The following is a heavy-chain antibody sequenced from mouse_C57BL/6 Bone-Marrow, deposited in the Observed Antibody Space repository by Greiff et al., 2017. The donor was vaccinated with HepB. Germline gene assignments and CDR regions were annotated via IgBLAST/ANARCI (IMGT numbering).Heavy chain of an antibody. CDR2: IDPENGDT. D-gene: IGHD2-3*01. Sequence: VQLQQSGAELVRPGASVKLSCTASGFNIKDYYMHWVKQRPERGLEWIGWIDPENGDTEYASKFQGKATITVDTSSNTAYLQLSSLTSEDTAVYYGTSDGYYPAWVAYWGQGTRVTVSA. CDR1: GFNIKDYY. J-gene: IGHJ3*01. CDR3: TSDGYYPAWVAY. V-gene: IGHV14-4*01.